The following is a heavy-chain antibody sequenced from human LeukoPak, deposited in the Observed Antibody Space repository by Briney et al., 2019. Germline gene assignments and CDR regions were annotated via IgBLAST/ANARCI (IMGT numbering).Heavy chain of an antibody. CDR1: GGSISSYY. D-gene: IGHD6-6*01. CDR2: IYYSGST. CDR3: ARCSSGYYYYMDV. V-gene: IGHV4-59*01. J-gene: IGHJ6*03. Sequence: SSETLSLTRTVSGGSISSYYWSWIRQPPGKGLEWIGYIYYSGSTNYNPSLKSRVTISVDTSKNQFSLKLSSVTAADTAVYYCARCSSGYYYYMDVWGKGTTVTVSS.